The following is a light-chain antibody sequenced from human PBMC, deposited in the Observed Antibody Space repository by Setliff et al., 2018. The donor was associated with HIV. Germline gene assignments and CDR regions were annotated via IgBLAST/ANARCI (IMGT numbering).Light chain of an antibody. J-gene: IGLJ1*01. Sequence: YELTQPPSVSVAPGKTARITCGGNNIGSKSVHWYQQKPGQAPVLVVYYDSDRPSGIPERFSGSNSGNTATLTISRVEAGDEADYYCQVWDSSSDHYVFGTGTKV. V-gene: IGLV3-21*04. CDR2: YDS. CDR1: NIGSKS. CDR3: QVWDSSSDHYV.